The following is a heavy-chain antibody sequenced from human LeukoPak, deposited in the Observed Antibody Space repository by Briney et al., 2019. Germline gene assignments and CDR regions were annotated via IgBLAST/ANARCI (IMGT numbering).Heavy chain of an antibody. J-gene: IGHJ4*02. CDR3: ARVQQWLVQVVDY. CDR2: INHSGST. CDR1: GGSFSGYY. Sequence: SETLSLTCAVYGGSFSGYYWSWIRQPPGKGLEWIGEINHSGSTNYNPSLKSRVTISVDTSKNQFSLKLSSVTAADTAVYYCARVQQWLVQVVDYWGQGTLVTVSS. D-gene: IGHD6-19*01. V-gene: IGHV4-34*01.